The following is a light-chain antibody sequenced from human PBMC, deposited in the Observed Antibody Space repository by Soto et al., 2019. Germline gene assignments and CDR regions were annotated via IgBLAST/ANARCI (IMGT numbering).Light chain of an antibody. CDR3: GTWDSSLNTVV. CDR1: SSNIGNNY. Sequence: QSALTQPPSVSAPPGQKVTISCSGSSSNIGNNYVSWYRQLPGTAPTFLIYDNNKRPSGTPDRFSGSKSGSSATLDITGLETGDEAAYYCGTWDSSLNTVVFGTGTKLTVL. J-gene: IGLJ1*01. V-gene: IGLV1-51*01. CDR2: DNN.